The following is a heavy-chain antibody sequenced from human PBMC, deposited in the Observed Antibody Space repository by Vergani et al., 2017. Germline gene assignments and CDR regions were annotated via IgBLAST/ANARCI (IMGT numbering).Heavy chain of an antibody. D-gene: IGHD3-3*01. CDR1: GFTFSSYA. CDR3: AKDFDDSGVFDY. CDR2: ISWNSGSI. V-gene: IGHV3-9*01. Sequence: EVQLLESGGGLVQPGGSLRLSCAASGFTFSSYAMSWVRQAPGKGLEWVSGISWNSGSIGYADSVKGRFTISRDNAKNSLYLQMNSLRAEDTALYYCAKDFDDSGVFDYWGQGTLVTVSS. J-gene: IGHJ4*02.